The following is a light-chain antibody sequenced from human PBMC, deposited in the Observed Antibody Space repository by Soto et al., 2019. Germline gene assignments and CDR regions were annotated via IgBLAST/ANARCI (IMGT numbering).Light chain of an antibody. Sequence: DIQMTQSPSSLSASVGDRVTITFRASQSIDTYLNWYQQKPGKAPKVLIYVASRLQTGVPSRFSGSGSGTDFTLTITCLQPEDFATYFCQQSYTTPWTFGQGTRVEVK. J-gene: IGKJ1*01. V-gene: IGKV1-39*01. CDR2: VAS. CDR3: QQSYTTPWT. CDR1: QSIDTY.